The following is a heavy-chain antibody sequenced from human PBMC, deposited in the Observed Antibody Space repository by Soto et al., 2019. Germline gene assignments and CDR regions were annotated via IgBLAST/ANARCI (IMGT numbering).Heavy chain of an antibody. V-gene: IGHV1-18*01. CDR3: AREDPPTLH. J-gene: IGHJ4*01. CDR2: ISAYNGNT. Sequence: QVQLVQSGAEVKKPGASVKVSCKASGYTFTSYGISWVRQAPGQGLEWMGWISAYNGNTTSAHKLQGRVTITTDTSTRTAYMELSSLSSDDTAVYSCAREDPPTLHWGHGTLVTVSS. CDR1: GYTFTSYG.